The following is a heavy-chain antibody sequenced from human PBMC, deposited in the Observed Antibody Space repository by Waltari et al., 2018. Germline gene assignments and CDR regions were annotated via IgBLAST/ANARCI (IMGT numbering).Heavy chain of an antibody. CDR3: ARNMGSRYNAPYYFYYMDV. Sequence: QLHLQESGPGLVKPSETLSLTCTVPGASITPSTSYWGWLRQPPGKGVGWIGSLYYRWGTPSSPALKSRVTISFNTSKTQLSLKVSSVTVADTAIYFCARNMGSRYNAPYYFYYMDVWGKGTTVTVSS. J-gene: IGHJ6*03. CDR2: LYYRWGT. CDR1: GASITPSTSY. D-gene: IGHD3-10*01. V-gene: IGHV4-39*01.